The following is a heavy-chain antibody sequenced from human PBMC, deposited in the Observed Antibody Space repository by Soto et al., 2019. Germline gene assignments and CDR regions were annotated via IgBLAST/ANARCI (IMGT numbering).Heavy chain of an antibody. D-gene: IGHD4-17*01. CDR3: AKDPAPIPGLDYGGGGYFDY. Sequence: HPGGSLRLSCAASGFTFSSYAMSWVRQAPGKGLEWVSAISGSGGSTYCADSVKGRFTISRDNSKNTLYLQMNSLRAEDTAVYYCAKDPAPIPGLDYGGGGYFDYWGQGTLVTVSS. J-gene: IGHJ4*02. CDR2: ISGSGGST. CDR1: GFTFSSYA. V-gene: IGHV3-23*01.